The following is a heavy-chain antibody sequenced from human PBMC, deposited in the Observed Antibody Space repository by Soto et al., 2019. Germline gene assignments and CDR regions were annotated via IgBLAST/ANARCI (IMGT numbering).Heavy chain of an antibody. CDR2: IFQSGGT. CDR3: ARANLKTAGSGSDDYIHS. V-gene: IGHV4-30-2*01. Sequence: SETLSLTCEVSGDSISGSSYSWSWIRQPPGKGLEWIGYIFQSGGTYYNPSLKSRVTMSVDRSKNQFSLRLSSATAADTAVYYFARANLKTAGSGSDDYIHSWGQGILVTVSS. D-gene: IGHD3-10*01. J-gene: IGHJ4*02. CDR1: GDSISGSSYS.